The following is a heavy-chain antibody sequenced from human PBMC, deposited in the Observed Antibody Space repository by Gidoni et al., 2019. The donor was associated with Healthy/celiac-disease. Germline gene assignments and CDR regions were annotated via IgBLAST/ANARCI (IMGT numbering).Heavy chain of an antibody. V-gene: IGHV1-69*01. CDR2: IIPIFGTA. CDR1: GGTFSSYA. CDR3: ARDRPKLYSYDSSGNDAFDI. J-gene: IGHJ3*02. D-gene: IGHD3-22*01. Sequence: QVQLVQSRAEVKKRASSEKVSCKASGGTFSSYAISWVRQDTGKVLVWMGGIIPIFGTANYAQKFQGRVTITADESTSTAYMELSSLRSEDTTVYYCARDRPKLYSYDSSGNDAFDIWGQGTMVTVSS.